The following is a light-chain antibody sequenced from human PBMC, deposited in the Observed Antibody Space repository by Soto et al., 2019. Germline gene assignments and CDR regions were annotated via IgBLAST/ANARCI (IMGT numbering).Light chain of an antibody. CDR3: QHYNSYPWT. CDR2: RAS. CDR1: QSIGSW. V-gene: IGKV1-5*03. J-gene: IGKJ1*01. Sequence: EIPMTQSHSPMAESCGDRAIMSCRASQSIGSWLAWYQQKPGRAPKLLIYRASILENGVPRRFSGSGSGTEFTLTISSLQPDDFATYFCQHYNSYPWTFGQGTKVDI.